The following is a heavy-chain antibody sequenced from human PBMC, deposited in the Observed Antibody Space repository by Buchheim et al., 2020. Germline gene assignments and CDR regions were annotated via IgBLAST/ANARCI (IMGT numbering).Heavy chain of an antibody. CDR2: FYYIGTT. CDR1: GGSISSGDYY. D-gene: IGHD4-17*01. J-gene: IGHJ5*02. Sequence: QVQLQESGPGLVKPSQTLSLTCPVSGGSISSGDYYWGWIRQLPGKGLEWLGSFYYIGTTFYTPSLKSRVTLSLDTFKHPFLLKLSSVAAADTAVDYGAREDYGDNNGFDPGGQGTL. V-gene: IGHV4-30-4*01. CDR3: AREDYGDNNGFDP.